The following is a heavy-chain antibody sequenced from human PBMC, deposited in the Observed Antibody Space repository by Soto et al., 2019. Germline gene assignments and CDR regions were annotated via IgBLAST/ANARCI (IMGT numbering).Heavy chain of an antibody. CDR2: ISSSGTTI. Sequence: GGSLRLSCAASGFTFSDYYMNWIRQAPGKGLEWVSSISSSGTTIYYADSVKGRFTISRDNAKNSLYLQMNSLRAEDTAVYYCASNLWFGELWADYWGQGTLVTVSS. J-gene: IGHJ4*02. CDR1: GFTFSDYY. CDR3: ASNLWFGELWADY. V-gene: IGHV3-11*01. D-gene: IGHD3-10*01.